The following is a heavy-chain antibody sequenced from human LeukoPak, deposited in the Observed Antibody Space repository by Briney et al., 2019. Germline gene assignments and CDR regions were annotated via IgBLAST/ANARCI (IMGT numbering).Heavy chain of an antibody. V-gene: IGHV1-2*02. J-gene: IGHJ4*02. D-gene: IGHD1-20*01. CDR1: GYTFTCYY. CDR2: INPNSGGT. CDR3: ASPHNWNHYFDY. Sequence: ASVKVSCKASGYTFTCYYMHWVRQAPGQGLEWMGWINPNSGGTNYAQKFQGRVTMTRDTSISTAYMELSRLRSDDTAVYYCASPHNWNHYFDYWGQGTLVTVSS.